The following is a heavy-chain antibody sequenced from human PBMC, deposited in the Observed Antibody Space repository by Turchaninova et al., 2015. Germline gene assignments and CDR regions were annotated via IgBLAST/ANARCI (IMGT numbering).Heavy chain of an antibody. CDR1: GDSVSTSHW. D-gene: IGHD2-2*03. Sequence: QVQLQQSGPGLVKPFDTLSLTCIVIGDSVSTSHWWSWLRQSPGTGLEWLGDVSHRGRINSNVSLRGRDSLSVASTEDKLSLTLTSWTAAVAGRYYCARSPRCLLGGYFRSPFDVWGQGTMVTVSS. CDR3: ARSPRCLLGGYFRSPFDV. V-gene: IGHV4-28*04. J-gene: IGHJ3*01. CDR2: VSHRGRI.